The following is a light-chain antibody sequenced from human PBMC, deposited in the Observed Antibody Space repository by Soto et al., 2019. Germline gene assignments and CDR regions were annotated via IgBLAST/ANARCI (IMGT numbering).Light chain of an antibody. V-gene: IGLV2-14*01. J-gene: IGLJ1*01. CDR2: EVS. CDR3: SSYTSCSTRAQ. CDR1: SSNIGGFNY. Sequence: QSALAQPASVSASPGQSITISCTGTSSNIGGFNYLSWVQQPPGTAPKPMIYEVSNRPSGVSNRFSGSKHGRTASLTISGLQAEDEAHYYCSSYTSCSTRAQFAPGTKVTVL.